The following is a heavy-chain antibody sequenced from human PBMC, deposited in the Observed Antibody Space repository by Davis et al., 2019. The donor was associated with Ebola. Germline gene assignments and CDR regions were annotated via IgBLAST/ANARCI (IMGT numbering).Heavy chain of an antibody. Sequence: AASVKVSCTASGYTFISYGISWVRQAPGQGLEWMGWISAYNGNTNYAQKLQGRVTMTTDTSTSTAYMELRSLRSDDTAVYYCARDSYSSSWYGYWGQGTLVTVSS. CDR3: ARDSYSSSWYGY. CDR2: ISAYNGNT. V-gene: IGHV1-18*01. D-gene: IGHD6-13*01. CDR1: GYTFISYG. J-gene: IGHJ4*02.